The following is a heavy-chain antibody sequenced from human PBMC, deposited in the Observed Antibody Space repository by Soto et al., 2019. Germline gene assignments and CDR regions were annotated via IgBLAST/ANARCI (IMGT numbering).Heavy chain of an antibody. J-gene: IGHJ6*01. CDR2: IYYSGST. CDR3: AREKVCGGSCYVKGGDHYYLYA. CDR1: GGSTSSSSYY. V-gene: IGHV4-39*02. D-gene: IGHD2-15*01. Sequence: SETLSLTCTVSGGSTSSSSYYWGWIRQPPGKGLEWIGSIYYSGSTYYSPSLKSRVTISVDTSKNQFSLKLSSVTAADTAVYYCAREKVCGGSCYVKGGDHYYLYA.